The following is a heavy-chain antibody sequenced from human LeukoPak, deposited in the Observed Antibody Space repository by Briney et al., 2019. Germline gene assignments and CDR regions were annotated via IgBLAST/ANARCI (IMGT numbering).Heavy chain of an antibody. J-gene: IGHJ3*02. Sequence: SETLSLTCTVSGGSISSYYWSWIRQPPGKGLEWIGYIYYSGSTNYNPSLKSRVTISVDTSKNQFSLKLSSVTAADTAVYYCARHSPDYGDYVGLNAFDIWGQGTMVTVSS. CDR3: ARHSPDYGDYVGLNAFDI. CDR2: IYYSGST. D-gene: IGHD4-17*01. V-gene: IGHV4-59*08. CDR1: GGSISSYY.